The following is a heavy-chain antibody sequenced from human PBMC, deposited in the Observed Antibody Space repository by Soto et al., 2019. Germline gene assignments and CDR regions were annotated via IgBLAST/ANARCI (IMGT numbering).Heavy chain of an antibody. CDR3: ARRDYYGSGSYDSADAFGI. J-gene: IGHJ3*02. D-gene: IGHD3-10*01. Sequence: PGESLKISWQTSGYRFTSYWIGWVRQMPGKGLEWMGIIYPGDSETRYSPSFQGQVTISADKSITTAYLQWSSLKASDTAMYYCARRDYYGSGSYDSADAFGIWGQGTMVTVSS. CDR2: IYPGDSET. CDR1: GYRFTSYW. V-gene: IGHV5-51*01.